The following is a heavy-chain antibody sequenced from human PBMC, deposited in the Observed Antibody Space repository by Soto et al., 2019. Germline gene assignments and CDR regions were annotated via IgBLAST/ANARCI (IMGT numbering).Heavy chain of an antibody. CDR1: GFTFEKSP. J-gene: IGHJ4*02. V-gene: IGHV3-23*01. Sequence: GGSLRLSCAASGFTFEKSPMTWVRQGPGQGLQYVSSITASGGDKFYSESVKGRFTISRDNSKKTLFLQMNSLRSEDTAVYFCAGGVIVRGVKSRGQGTLVTVSS. D-gene: IGHD3-10*02. CDR2: ITASGGDK. CDR3: AGGVIVRGVKS.